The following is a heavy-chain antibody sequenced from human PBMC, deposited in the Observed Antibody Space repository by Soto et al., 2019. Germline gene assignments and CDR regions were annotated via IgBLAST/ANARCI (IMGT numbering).Heavy chain of an antibody. CDR1: GFSLSTSGVG. CDR2: IYWDDDK. D-gene: IGHD3-10*01. Sequence: QITLKESGTTLVKPTQTLTLTCTFSGFSLSTSGVGVGWIRQPPGKALEWLALIYWDDDKRYSPSLKSRLTLTKDTSKNQVVLTMTNMDPVDTATYYCAHHITMVRGVLRYYYYGMDVWGQGTTVTVSS. J-gene: IGHJ6*02. CDR3: AHHITMVRGVLRYYYYGMDV. V-gene: IGHV2-5*02.